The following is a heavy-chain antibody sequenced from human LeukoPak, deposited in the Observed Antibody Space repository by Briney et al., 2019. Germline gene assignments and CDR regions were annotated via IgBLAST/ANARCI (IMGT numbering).Heavy chain of an antibody. D-gene: IGHD6-13*01. CDR2: INHSGST. J-gene: IGHJ4*02. CDR1: GGSFSGYY. CDR3: ARGLGSSWCGIEYPLDY. V-gene: IGHV4-34*01. Sequence: PSETLSLTCAVYGGSFSGYYWSWIRQPPGKGLEWIGEINHSGSTNYNPSLKSRVTISVDTSKNQFSLKLSSVTAADTAVYYCARGLGSSWCGIEYPLDYWGQGTLVTVSS.